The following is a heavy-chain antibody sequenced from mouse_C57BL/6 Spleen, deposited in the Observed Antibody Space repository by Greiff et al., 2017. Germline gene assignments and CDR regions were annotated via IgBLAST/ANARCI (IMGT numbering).Heavy chain of an antibody. CDR2: IYPGDGDT. CDR1: GYAFSSSW. J-gene: IGHJ3*01. CDR3: ARRYDGYDGGFAY. Sequence: QVQLKQSGPELVKPGASVKISCKASGYAFSSSWMNWVKQRPGKGLEWIGRIYPGDGDTNYNGKFKGKATLTADKSSSTAYMQLSSLTSEDSAVYFCARRYDGYDGGFAYWGQGTLVTVSA. D-gene: IGHD2-3*01. V-gene: IGHV1-82*01.